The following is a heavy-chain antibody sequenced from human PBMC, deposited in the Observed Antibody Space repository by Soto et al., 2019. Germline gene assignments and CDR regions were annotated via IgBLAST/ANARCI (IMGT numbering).Heavy chain of an antibody. J-gene: IGHJ6*02. CDR1: GGTFSSYA. Sequence: SVKVSCKASGGTFSSYAISWVRQAPGQGLEWMGGIIPIFGTANCAQKFQGRVTITADESTSTAYMELSSLRSEDTAVYYCAGGDLAVATPYYYYGMDVWGQGTTVTVSS. CDR3: AGGDLAVATPYYYYGMDV. CDR2: IIPIFGTA. V-gene: IGHV1-69*13. D-gene: IGHD6-19*01.